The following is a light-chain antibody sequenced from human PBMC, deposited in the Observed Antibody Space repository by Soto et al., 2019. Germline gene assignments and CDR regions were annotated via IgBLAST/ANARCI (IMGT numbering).Light chain of an antibody. V-gene: IGLV2-23*01. CDR3: CSYAGSSTYV. CDR2: EDT. Sequence: LTQPASVSGSPGQSITISCTGTSRDVGIYNLVSWYQLHPGKVPKLIIYEDTKRPSGISSRFSGSESGITAFLTISGLQAEDEADYYCCSYAGSSTYVFGTGTKVTVL. J-gene: IGLJ1*01. CDR1: SRDVGIYNL.